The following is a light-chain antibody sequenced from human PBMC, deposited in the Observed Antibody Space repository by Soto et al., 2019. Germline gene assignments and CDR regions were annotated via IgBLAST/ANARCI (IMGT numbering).Light chain of an antibody. CDR3: QQGHNWPLT. V-gene: IGKV3D-20*02. CDR1: QSVSTNF. CDR2: GAS. Sequence: EIVLTQSPGTLSLSPGEGATLSCRASQSVSTNFFAWYQQKPGQAPRLLIYGASTRATGIPDRFSGSGSGTDFTLTISRLEPEDFAVYYCQQGHNWPLTFGQGTRLEI. J-gene: IGKJ2*01.